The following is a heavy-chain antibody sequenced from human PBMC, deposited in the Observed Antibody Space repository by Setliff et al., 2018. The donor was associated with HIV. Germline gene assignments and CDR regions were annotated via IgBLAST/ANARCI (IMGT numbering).Heavy chain of an antibody. V-gene: IGHV1-18*01. CDR1: GYTFTSYG. CDR2: ISAYNGNT. J-gene: IGHJ4*02. CDR3: AKTRFSGTSLLPFDY. Sequence: ASVKVSCKASGYTFTSYGISWVRQAPGQGLEWMGWISAYNGNTNYAQKFQGRVTMTRDTSITIAYWKLSSLTSDEAAVSYCAKTRFSGTSLLPFDYWGQGILVTVSS. D-gene: IGHD3-10*01.